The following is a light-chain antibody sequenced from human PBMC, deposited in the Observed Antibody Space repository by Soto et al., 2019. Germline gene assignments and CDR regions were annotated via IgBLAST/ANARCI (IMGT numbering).Light chain of an antibody. Sequence: EIVMTQSPATLSVSPGERATLSCRASQSVSSNLAWYQKKPGQAPRLLIYGASTRATGIPTRLSGGGSGTDMTLTISCLQSEDFEVYYCEQYNNWWTFGQGTRVEIK. V-gene: IGKV3-15*01. J-gene: IGKJ1*01. CDR1: QSVSSN. CDR2: GAS. CDR3: EQYNNWWT.